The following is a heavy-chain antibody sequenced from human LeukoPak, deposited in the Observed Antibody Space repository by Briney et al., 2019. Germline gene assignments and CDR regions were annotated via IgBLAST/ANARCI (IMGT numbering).Heavy chain of an antibody. CDR3: ATLESILVPYFDY. J-gene: IGHJ4*02. CDR2: FDPEGDET. D-gene: IGHD2-8*02. Sequence: VASVKVSCKVSGYTLTELSMHWVRQAPGKGLEWMGGFDPEGDETISAQRFRGRVTMTEDTSTDTAYMELSSLRSEDTAVYFCATLESILVPYFDYWGQGTLVTVSS. CDR1: GYTLTELS. V-gene: IGHV1-24*01.